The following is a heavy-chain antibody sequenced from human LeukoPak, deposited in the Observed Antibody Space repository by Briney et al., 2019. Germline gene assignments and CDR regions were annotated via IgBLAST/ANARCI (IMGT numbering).Heavy chain of an antibody. CDR2: IYYSGST. CDR1: GGSISSSSYY. Sequence: SETLSLTCTVSGGSISSSSYYWGWIRQPPGKGLEWIGSIYYSGSTCYNPSLKSRVTISVDTSKNQFSLKLSSVTAADTAVYYCAIQSSADYYDSSGYLFDYWGQGTLVTVSS. CDR3: AIQSSADYYDSSGYLFDY. V-gene: IGHV4-39*01. J-gene: IGHJ4*02. D-gene: IGHD3-22*01.